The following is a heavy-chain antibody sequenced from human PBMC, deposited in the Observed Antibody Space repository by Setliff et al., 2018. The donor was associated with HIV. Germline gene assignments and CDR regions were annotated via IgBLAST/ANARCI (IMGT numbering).Heavy chain of an antibody. V-gene: IGHV1-18*01. D-gene: IGHD6-6*01. CDR3: ARNKFEQFVRGGGGLDI. CDR2: ISPYNGNT. CDR1: GYRFSSYD. J-gene: IGHJ3*02. Sequence: GASVKVSCKASGYRFSSYDISWVRQAPGQGLEWMGWISPYNGNTNHAQNFQGRVTMTTDTSTSTAYMELRGLRSDDTAVYYCARNKFEQFVRGGGGLDIWGQGTMVTV.